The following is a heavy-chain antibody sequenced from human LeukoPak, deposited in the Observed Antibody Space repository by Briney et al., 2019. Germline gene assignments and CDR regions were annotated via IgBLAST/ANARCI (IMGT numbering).Heavy chain of an antibody. V-gene: IGHV4-59*05. CDR3: ATTIRTTVTTGFAY. D-gene: IGHD4-17*01. CDR2: IYYSGST. J-gene: IGHJ4*02. Sequence: SETLSLTCAVYGGSFSGYYWSWIRQPPGKGLQWIGSIYYSGSTYYNPSLKSRVTISVDTSKNQFSLKLRSVTAADTAVYYCATTIRTTVTTGFAYWGQGSLDTVSS. CDR1: GGSFSGYY.